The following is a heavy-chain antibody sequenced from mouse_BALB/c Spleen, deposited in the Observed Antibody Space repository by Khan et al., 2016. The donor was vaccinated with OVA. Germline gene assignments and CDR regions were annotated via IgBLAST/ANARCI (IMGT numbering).Heavy chain of an antibody. D-gene: IGHD2-10*02. CDR3: ARGGYGNTWFAY. CDR1: GYTFTSYW. Sequence: DLVKPGASVKLSCKASGYTFTSYWINWIKQRPGQGLEWIGRIAPGSGSTYYNEMFKGKATLTVDTSSSTAYIQLSSLSSEDSAVYFCARGGYGNTWFAYWGQGTLVTVSA. CDR2: IAPGSGST. J-gene: IGHJ3*01. V-gene: IGHV1S41*01.